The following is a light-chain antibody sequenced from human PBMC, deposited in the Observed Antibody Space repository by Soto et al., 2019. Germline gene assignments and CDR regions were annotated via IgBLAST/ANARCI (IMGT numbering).Light chain of an antibody. CDR3: QSYDSSLSGFYV. J-gene: IGLJ1*01. CDR1: SSNIGAGYD. CDR2: GNS. V-gene: IGLV1-40*01. Sequence: QSVLTQPPSVSGAPGHRVTISCTGSSSNIGAGYDVHWYQQLPGTAPKLLIYGNSNRPSGVPDRFSGSKSGTSASLAITGLQAEDEADYDCQSYDSSLSGFYVFGTGTKGTVL.